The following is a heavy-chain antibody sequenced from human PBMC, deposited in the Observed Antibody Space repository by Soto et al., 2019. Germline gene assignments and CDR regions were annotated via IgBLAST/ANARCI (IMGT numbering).Heavy chain of an antibody. CDR1: GSTYPGYY. CDR2: INPNSGGT. D-gene: IGHD3-10*01. J-gene: IGHJ4*02. Sequence: ASVTVSCRASGSTYPGYYMHWVRQAPGQGLEWMGWINPNSGGTNYAQKFQGWVTMTRDTSISTAYMELSRLRSDDTAVYYCAIAYGSGSPFDYWGQGTLVTLSS. CDR3: AIAYGSGSPFDY. V-gene: IGHV1-2*04.